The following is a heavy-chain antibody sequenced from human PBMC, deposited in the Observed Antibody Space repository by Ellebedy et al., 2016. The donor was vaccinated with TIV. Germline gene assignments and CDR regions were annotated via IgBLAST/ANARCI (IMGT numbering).Heavy chain of an antibody. D-gene: IGHD2-2*01. J-gene: IGHJ4*02. V-gene: IGHV1-2*06. CDR3: ARDGDYCSSASCYGYDY. Sequence: AASVKVSCKASGYTFTGYYIHWVRQAPGQGLEWMGRISPNSGATNYAQKFQGRVTMTRDTSISTAYMELSRLRSDDTAVYYCARDGDYCSSASCYGYDYWGQGTLVTVSS. CDR2: ISPNSGAT. CDR1: GYTFTGYY.